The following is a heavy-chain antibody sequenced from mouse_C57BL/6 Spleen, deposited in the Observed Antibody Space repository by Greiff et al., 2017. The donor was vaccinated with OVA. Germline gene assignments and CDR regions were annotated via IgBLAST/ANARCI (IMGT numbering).Heavy chain of an antibody. J-gene: IGHJ4*01. Sequence: QVQLQQSGAELVKPGASVKISCKASGYAFSSYWMNWVKQRPGKGLEWIGQIYPGDGDTNYNGKFKGKATLTADKSSSTAYMQLSSLTSEDSAVYFCARGHYYGSRGYYYAMDYWGQGTSVTVSS. CDR3: ARGHYYGSRGYYYAMDY. D-gene: IGHD1-1*01. CDR2: IYPGDGDT. V-gene: IGHV1-80*01. CDR1: GYAFSSYW.